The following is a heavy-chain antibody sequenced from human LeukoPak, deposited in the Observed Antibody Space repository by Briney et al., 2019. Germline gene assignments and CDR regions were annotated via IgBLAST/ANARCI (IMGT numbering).Heavy chain of an antibody. J-gene: IGHJ4*02. Sequence: GESLKISCKCSGYSFTRYWISWVRQMPGKGLEWMGIIYPGDSDTRYSPSFQGQVTISAEKSISTAYLQWSSLKASDTAIYYCAKNTGEGNYFDYWGQGTLVTVSS. CDR2: IYPGDSDT. CDR1: GYSFTRYW. V-gene: IGHV5-51*01. CDR3: AKNTGEGNYFDY. D-gene: IGHD3-16*01.